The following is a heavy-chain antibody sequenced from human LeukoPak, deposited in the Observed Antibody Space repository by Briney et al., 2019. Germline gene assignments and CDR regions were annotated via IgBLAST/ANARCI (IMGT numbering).Heavy chain of an antibody. CDR2: ISHDGSNK. CDR1: GFTFSIYA. V-gene: IGHV3-30-3*01. J-gene: IGHJ4*02. D-gene: IGHD5-24*01. Sequence: GGSLRLSCAASGFTFSIYAMHWVRQAPGKGLECMVVISHDGSNKYYADPAKGRFTISRDNSKNTLYLQMNSLRPEDTAVYYCARDLGDGYNMIDSWGQGTLVTVSS. CDR3: ARDLGDGYNMIDS.